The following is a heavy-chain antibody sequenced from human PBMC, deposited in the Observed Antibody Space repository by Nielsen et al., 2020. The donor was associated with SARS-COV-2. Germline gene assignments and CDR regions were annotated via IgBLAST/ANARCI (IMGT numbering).Heavy chain of an antibody. CDR3: ARDRNYDRTQDY. J-gene: IGHJ4*02. V-gene: IGHV3-33*01. CDR2: IWYDGSNK. D-gene: IGHD3-22*01. Sequence: GSLRLSCAASGYLFSGYGMHWVRQAPGKGLEWVALIWYDGSNKYYADSVKGRFTISKDNSKNTVYLQMNSLRVEDTAVYYCARDRNYDRTQDYWGQGTLVTVSS. CDR1: GYLFSGYG.